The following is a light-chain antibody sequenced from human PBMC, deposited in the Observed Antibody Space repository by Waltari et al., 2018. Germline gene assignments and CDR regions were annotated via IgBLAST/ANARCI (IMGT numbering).Light chain of an antibody. J-gene: IGLJ2*01. Sequence: QSALTQPASVSGSPGQSITISCTGTSSGVGNYDLVSWYQHHPGRAPKLIIYGANERPSGVSIRFSGSKSGIAASLTISGLQAEDEADYYCCSYLGSNTWVFGGGTKLTVL. CDR3: CSYLGSNTWV. CDR2: GAN. CDR1: SSGVGNYDL. V-gene: IGLV2-23*01.